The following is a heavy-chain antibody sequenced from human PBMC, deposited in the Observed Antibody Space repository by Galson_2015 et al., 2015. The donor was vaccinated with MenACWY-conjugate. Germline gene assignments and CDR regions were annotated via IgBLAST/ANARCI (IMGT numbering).Heavy chain of an antibody. CDR1: GFTFSRYA. CDR3: AKDRLADAGTIDY. CDR2: ISGSGGRT. D-gene: IGHD1-7*01. V-gene: IGHV3-23*01. Sequence: SLRLSCAASGFTFSRYAMSWVRQAPGKGLEWVSAISGSGGRTYYADSVKGRFTISRDNSKNTLYLQMNSLRAEDTAVYYCAKDRLADAGTIDYWGQGTLVTVSS. J-gene: IGHJ4*02.